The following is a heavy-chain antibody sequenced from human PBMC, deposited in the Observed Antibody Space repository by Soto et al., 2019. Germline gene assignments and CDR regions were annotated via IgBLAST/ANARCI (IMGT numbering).Heavy chain of an antibody. J-gene: IGHJ4*02. Sequence: PGGSLRLSCAASGLTFSSYAMSWVRPAPGKGLEWVSAISGSGGSTYYADSVKGRFTISRDNSKNTLYLQMNSLRAEDTAVYYCAKDPNLRFLEWPYYFDYWGQGTLVTVSS. V-gene: IGHV3-23*01. D-gene: IGHD3-3*01. CDR2: ISGSGGST. CDR3: AKDPNLRFLEWPYYFDY. CDR1: GLTFSSYA.